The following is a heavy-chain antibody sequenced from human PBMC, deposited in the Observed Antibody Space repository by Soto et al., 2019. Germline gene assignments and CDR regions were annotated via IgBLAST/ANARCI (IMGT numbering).Heavy chain of an antibody. D-gene: IGHD5-12*01. CDR2: INHSGST. CDR3: ARRGYSGYELDY. Sequence: QVQLQQWGAGLLKPSETLSLTCAVYGGSFSGYYWSWIRQPPGKGLEWIEEINHSGSTNYNPSLKSRVTISVDTSKNQFSLKLSSVTAADTAVYYCARRGYSGYELDYWGQGTLVTVSS. J-gene: IGHJ4*02. CDR1: GGSFSGYY. V-gene: IGHV4-34*01.